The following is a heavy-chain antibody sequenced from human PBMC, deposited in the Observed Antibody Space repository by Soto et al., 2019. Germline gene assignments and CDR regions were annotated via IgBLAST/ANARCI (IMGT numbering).Heavy chain of an antibody. J-gene: IGHJ4*02. CDR1: GFPFSSYW. CDR2: ISGDGVTT. D-gene: IGHD3-9*01. Sequence: EVQLVESGGDLVQRGGSLRLSCAASGFPFSSYWMHWVRHTPGKGLDWVARISGDGVTTYYADSVTGRFTVSRDKAKNTLSLQISGLSAEDTAVYYCAREYYGLLTGYYTDYWGQGTLVSVSS. V-gene: IGHV3-74*01. CDR3: AREYYGLLTGYYTDY.